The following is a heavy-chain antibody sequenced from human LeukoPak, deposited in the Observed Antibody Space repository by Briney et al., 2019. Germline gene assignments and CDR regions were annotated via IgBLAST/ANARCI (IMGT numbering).Heavy chain of an antibody. CDR2: ISGSGGST. V-gene: IGHV3-23*01. D-gene: IGHD6-19*01. CDR3: AKDRRRAVAYY. J-gene: IGHJ4*02. Sequence: GGSLRLSCAASGFTFSTYAMSWVRQAPGKGLEWVSAISGSGGSTYYADSVKGRFTISRDNSKNTLYLQMNSLRAEDTAVYYCAKDRRRAVAYYWGQGTLVTVSS. CDR1: GFTFSTYA.